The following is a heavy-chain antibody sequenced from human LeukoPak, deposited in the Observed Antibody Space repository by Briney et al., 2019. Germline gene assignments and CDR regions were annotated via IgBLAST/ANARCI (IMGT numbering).Heavy chain of an antibody. Sequence: PSETLSLTCAVYGGSFSGYYWSWIRQPPGKGLEWIGEINHSGSTNYNPSLKSRVTISVDTSKNQFSLKLSSVTAADTAVYYCARGLSRHFVAVAGTGYYYMDVWGKGTTVTVSS. CDR3: ARGLSRHFVAVAGTGYYYMDV. CDR2: INHSGST. CDR1: GGSFSGYY. D-gene: IGHD6-19*01. V-gene: IGHV4-34*01. J-gene: IGHJ6*03.